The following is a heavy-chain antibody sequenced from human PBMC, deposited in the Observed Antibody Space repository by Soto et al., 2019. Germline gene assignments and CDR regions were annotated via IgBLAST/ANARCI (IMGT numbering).Heavy chain of an antibody. D-gene: IGHD2-2*01. V-gene: IGHV4-59*08. Sequence: QVQLQESGPGLVKPSETLSLTCTVSGGSISSYYWSWIRQPPGQGLEWIGYIYYSGSTKYNPSLKSRVTIAVDTSKNQLSLKLRSVTAADTAVYYCARQSCSSTSCYSWVSWFDPWGQGTLVTVSS. CDR1: GGSISSYY. CDR2: IYYSGST. J-gene: IGHJ5*02. CDR3: ARQSCSSTSCYSWVSWFDP.